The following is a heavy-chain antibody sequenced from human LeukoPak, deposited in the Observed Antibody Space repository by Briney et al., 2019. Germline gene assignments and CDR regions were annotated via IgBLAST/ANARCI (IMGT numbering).Heavy chain of an antibody. V-gene: IGHV3-64*01. CDR1: GFTFSSYA. CDR3: ARGILARGLISHGFDI. D-gene: IGHD3-10*01. J-gene: IGHJ3*02. CDR2: ISTNGGST. Sequence: PGVSLRLSCAASGFTFSSYAMHWVRQAPGKGLEYVSAISTNGGSTYYANSVKGRFTMSRDNSKSALYLQMGSLRADDMAVYHCARGILARGLISHGFDIWGRGTMVTVSS.